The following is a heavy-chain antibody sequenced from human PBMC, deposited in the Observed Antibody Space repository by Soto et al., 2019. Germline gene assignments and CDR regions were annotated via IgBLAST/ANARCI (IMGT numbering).Heavy chain of an antibody. V-gene: IGHV1-46*01. CDR2: INPSAGST. D-gene: IGHD1-20*01. J-gene: IGHJ4*02. CDR3: VRGEFNWNDPGFDY. CDR1: GFTFTNSY. Sequence: QVQLLQSGAEVKKPGASVRISCMASGFTFTNSYMHWVRQAPGQGLEWVGLINPSAGSTRYAQQFQGRVTMTRDMSTSTVYMELSSLTSGDTAVYYCVRGEFNWNDPGFDYWGQGTLVSVSS.